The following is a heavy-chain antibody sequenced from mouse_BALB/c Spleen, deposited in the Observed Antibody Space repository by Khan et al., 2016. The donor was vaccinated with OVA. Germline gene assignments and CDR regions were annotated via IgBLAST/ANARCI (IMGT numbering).Heavy chain of an antibody. V-gene: IGHV5-6*01. Sequence: EVELVESGGDLVNPGGSLKLSCAASGFTFSSYGMSWVRQTPDKRLEWVATISSGGTYTYYPDSVKGRFTISRDNAKITLSLQMSSLTSEDTTMYYGTIFNTTTAGDYYALDYWGQGTSVTVSS. J-gene: IGHJ4*01. D-gene: IGHD1-2*01. CDR2: ISSGGTYT. CDR3: TIFNTTTAGDYYALDY. CDR1: GFTFSSYG.